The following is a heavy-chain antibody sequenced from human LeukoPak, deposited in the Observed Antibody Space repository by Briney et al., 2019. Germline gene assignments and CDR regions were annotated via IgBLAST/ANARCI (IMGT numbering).Heavy chain of an antibody. CDR3: ARVTYRSAWYAAFDI. Sequence: ASVKVSCTASGYTFSSYDINWVRQATGQGLEWMGWMSPNSGDTGYAQKFQGRVTMTRDTSISTAYMELSSLRSEDTAVYYCARVTYRSAWYAAFDIWGQGTMVTVSS. V-gene: IGHV1-8*01. CDR1: GYTFSSYD. CDR2: MSPNSGDT. J-gene: IGHJ3*02. D-gene: IGHD6-19*01.